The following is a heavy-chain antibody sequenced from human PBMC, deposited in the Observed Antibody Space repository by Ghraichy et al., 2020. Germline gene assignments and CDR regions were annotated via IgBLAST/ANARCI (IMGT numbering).Heavy chain of an antibody. CDR3: ARQGGYSSSWYVDY. CDR2: IYYSGST. CDR1: GGSISSSSYY. D-gene: IGHD6-13*01. V-gene: IGHV4-39*01. J-gene: IGHJ4*02. Sequence: ETLSLTCTVSGGSISSSSYYWGWIRQPPGKGLEWIGSIYYSGSTYYNPSLKSRVTISVDTSKNQFSLKLSSVTAADTAVYYCARQGGYSSSWYVDYWGQGTLVTVSS.